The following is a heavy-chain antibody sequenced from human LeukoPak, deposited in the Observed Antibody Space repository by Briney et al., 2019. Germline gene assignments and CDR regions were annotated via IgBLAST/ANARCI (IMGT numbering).Heavy chain of an antibody. J-gene: IGHJ4*02. V-gene: IGHV3-21*06. CDR2: ISSSSSYI. CDR1: GFTFTIYS. CDR3: SRGEEIDY. Sequence: GGSLRLSCAASGFTFTIYSMNWVRQAPGKGLEWVSSISSSSSYIYYGDSVKGRFTISRGNANNSVSLQMNSLRAEDTAVYYCSRGEEIDYWGQGTLVTVSS. D-gene: IGHD1-26*01.